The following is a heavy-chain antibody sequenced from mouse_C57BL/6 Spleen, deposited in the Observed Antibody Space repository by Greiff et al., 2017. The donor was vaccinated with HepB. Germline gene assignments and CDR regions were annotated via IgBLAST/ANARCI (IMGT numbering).Heavy chain of an antibody. CDR2: IDPSDSET. V-gene: IGHV1-52*01. CDR3: ARNYCSSYWFAY. Sequence: QVQLQQPGAELVRPGSSVKLSCKASGYTFTSYWMHWVKQRPIQGLEWIGNIDPSDSETHYNQKFKDKATLTVDKSSSTAYMQLSSLTSEDSAVYYCARNYCSSYWFAYWGQGTLVTVSA. J-gene: IGHJ3*01. CDR1: GYTFTSYW. D-gene: IGHD1-1*01.